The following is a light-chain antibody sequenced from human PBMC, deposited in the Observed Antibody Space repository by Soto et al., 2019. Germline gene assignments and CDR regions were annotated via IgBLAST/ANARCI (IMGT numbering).Light chain of an antibody. V-gene: IGKV3-20*01. CDR2: ATS. CDR3: QQYGSSSGYT. Sequence: EVVLTQSPGTLSLSPGERATLSCRASQSVSNTYLAWYQQKLGQAPRLLIYATSSRATGIPDRFSGSGSGTAFTLTISRLEPEDFTVYYCQQYGSSSGYTFGQGTKLEVK. J-gene: IGKJ2*01. CDR1: QSVSNTY.